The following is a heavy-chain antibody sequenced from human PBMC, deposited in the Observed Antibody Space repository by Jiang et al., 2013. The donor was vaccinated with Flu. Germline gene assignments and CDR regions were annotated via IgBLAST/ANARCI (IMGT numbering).Heavy chain of an antibody. CDR1: GGSISSSSYY. CDR3: ARKGHIYSSSTHWYFDL. CDR2: IYYSGST. D-gene: IGHD6-13*01. J-gene: IGHJ2*01. Sequence: PGLVKPSETLSLTCTVSGGSISSSSYYWGWIRQPPGKGLEWIGSIYYSGSTYYNPSLKSRVTISVDTSKNQFSLKLSSVTAADTAVYYCARKGHIYSSSTHWYFDLWGRGTLVTVSS. V-gene: IGHV4-39*01.